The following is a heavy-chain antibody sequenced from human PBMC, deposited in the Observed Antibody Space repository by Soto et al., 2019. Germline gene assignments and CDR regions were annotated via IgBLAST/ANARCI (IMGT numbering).Heavy chain of an antibody. J-gene: IGHJ4*02. Sequence: GGSLRLSCAASGFTFSSYEMNWVRQAPGKGLEWVSYISSSGSTIYYADSVKGRFTISRDNAKNSLYLQMNSLRAEDTAVYYCARDIGRKDSSGYHSDYWGQGTLVTVSS. CDR1: GFTFSSYE. CDR3: ARDIGRKDSSGYHSDY. D-gene: IGHD3-22*01. V-gene: IGHV3-48*03. CDR2: ISSSGSTI.